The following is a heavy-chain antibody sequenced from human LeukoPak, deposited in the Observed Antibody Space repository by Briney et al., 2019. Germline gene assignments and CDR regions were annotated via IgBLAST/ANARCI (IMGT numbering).Heavy chain of an antibody. D-gene: IGHD3-22*01. V-gene: IGHV3-74*01. CDR2: TNSDGSTT. CDR1: GFTFSNYW. J-gene: IGHJ5*02. Sequence: HPGGSLRLSCAASGFTFSNYWMHWVRQAPGKGLVWVSRTNSDGSTTSHADSVKGRFTISRDNAKNTLYLQMNSLRAEDTAVYYCARGGHGYDSSGYYLWGQGTLVTVSS. CDR3: ARGGHGYDSSGYYL.